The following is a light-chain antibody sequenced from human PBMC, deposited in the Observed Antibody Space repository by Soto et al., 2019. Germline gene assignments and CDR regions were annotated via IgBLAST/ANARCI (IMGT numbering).Light chain of an antibody. CDR2: DIN. Sequence: QSVLTQPPSVSAAPGQKVTISCSGSSSNIGNNYISWYQQLPRTAPKLLIYDINERPSRIPDRFSGSKSGTSATLGITGLQTGDEADYYCATWDNSLSAVVFGGGTKLTVL. CDR3: ATWDNSLSAVV. J-gene: IGLJ2*01. V-gene: IGLV1-51*01. CDR1: SSNIGNNY.